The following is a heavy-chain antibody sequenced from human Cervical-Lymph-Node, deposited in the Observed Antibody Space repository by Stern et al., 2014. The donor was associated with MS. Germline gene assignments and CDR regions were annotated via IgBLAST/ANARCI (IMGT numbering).Heavy chain of an antibody. CDR1: GYTFTSYG. D-gene: IGHD6-6*01. J-gene: IGHJ6*02. Sequence: QVQLVESGAEVKKPGASVKVSCKASGYTFTSYGVSWVRQAPGQGLEWMGWINPYNGNANYAQELQGRVATTTDTSTSTAYMELRSMRSDDTAVYYCARDRGAARPYYYCGMDVWGQGTTVTVSS. CDR2: INPYNGNA. V-gene: IGHV1-18*01. CDR3: ARDRGAARPYYYCGMDV.